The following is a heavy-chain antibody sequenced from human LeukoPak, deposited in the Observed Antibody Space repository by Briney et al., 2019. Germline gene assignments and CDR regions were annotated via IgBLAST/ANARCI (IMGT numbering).Heavy chain of an antibody. CDR2: ISHVGDT. Sequence: GGSLRLSCAASGFTFSSYDMHWVRQATGKGLEWVSGISHVGDTYYSGSVKGRFTISRENAKNSLYLQMNSLRVGDTAVYYCARVRYVSSWSFDYWGQGTLVTVSS. J-gene: IGHJ4*02. D-gene: IGHD6-13*01. CDR3: ARVRYVSSWSFDY. CDR1: GFTFSSYD. V-gene: IGHV3-13*01.